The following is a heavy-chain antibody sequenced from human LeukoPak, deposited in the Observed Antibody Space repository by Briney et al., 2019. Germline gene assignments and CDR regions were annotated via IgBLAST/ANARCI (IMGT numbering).Heavy chain of an antibody. Sequence: GGSLRLSCAASGFTFSSYAMSWVRQAPGKGLEWVSAISGSGGSTYYADSVKGRFTISRDNSKNTLYLQMNSLRAEDTAVYYCARVRSITMVRGPLGVWGKGTTVTVSS. D-gene: IGHD3-10*01. CDR3: ARVRSITMVRGPLGV. V-gene: IGHV3-23*01. CDR1: GFTFSSYA. J-gene: IGHJ6*04. CDR2: ISGSGGST.